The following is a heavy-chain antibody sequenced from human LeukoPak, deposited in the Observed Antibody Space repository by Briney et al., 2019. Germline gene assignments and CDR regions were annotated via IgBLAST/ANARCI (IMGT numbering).Heavy chain of an antibody. CDR1: GGSISSYTYY. D-gene: IGHD2-15*01. Sequence: SETLSLTCTVSGGSISSYTYYWGWIRQPPGKGLEWIGSMYYSGSTYYNPSLKSRVTISVDTSKKQFSLTLSSVTAADTAVYYCARQKGYCYGGNCYRYWFFDLWGCGTLVTVSS. CDR2: MYYSGST. CDR3: ARQKGYCYGGNCYRYWFFDL. V-gene: IGHV4-39*01. J-gene: IGHJ2*01.